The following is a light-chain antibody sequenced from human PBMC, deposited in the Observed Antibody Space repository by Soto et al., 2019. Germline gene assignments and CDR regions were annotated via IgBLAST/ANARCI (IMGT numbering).Light chain of an antibody. Sequence: QSVLTQPASVSGSPGQSITISCTGSSSDVGSYNLVSWHQQYPGKAPKLMIYEGSKRPSGVSNRFSGSKSGNTASLTISGLQAEDEAEYYCCSYAGRSTLVFGGGTKLTVL. V-gene: IGLV2-23*01. CDR1: SSDVGSYNL. CDR2: EGS. CDR3: CSYAGRSTLV. J-gene: IGLJ3*02.